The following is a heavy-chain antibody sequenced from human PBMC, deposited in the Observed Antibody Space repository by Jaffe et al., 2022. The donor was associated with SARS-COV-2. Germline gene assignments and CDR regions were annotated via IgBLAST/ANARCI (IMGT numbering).Heavy chain of an antibody. CDR3: ARDPAAAGQEAGYGMDV. V-gene: IGHV3-21*01. J-gene: IGHJ6*02. D-gene: IGHD6-13*01. Sequence: EVQLVESGGGLVKPGGSLRLSCAASGFTFSSYSMNWVRQAPGKGLEWVSSISSSSSYIYYADSVKGRFTISRDNAKNSLYLQMNSLRAEDTAVYYCARDPAAAGQEAGYGMDVWGQGTTVTVSS. CDR2: ISSSSSYI. CDR1: GFTFSSYS.